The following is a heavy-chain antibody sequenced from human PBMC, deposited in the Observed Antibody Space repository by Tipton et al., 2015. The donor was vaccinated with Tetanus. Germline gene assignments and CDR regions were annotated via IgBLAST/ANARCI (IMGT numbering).Heavy chain of an antibody. CDR2: IYYSGST. Sequence: TLSLTCTVSGGSISSYYWSWIRQPPGKGLEWIGYIYYSGSTNYNPSLKSRVTISVDTSKNQFSLKLSSVTAADTAVYYCAREGNYGDQDDAFDIWGQGTMVTVSS. D-gene: IGHD4-17*01. CDR3: AREGNYGDQDDAFDI. CDR1: GGSISSYY. J-gene: IGHJ3*02. V-gene: IGHV4-59*01.